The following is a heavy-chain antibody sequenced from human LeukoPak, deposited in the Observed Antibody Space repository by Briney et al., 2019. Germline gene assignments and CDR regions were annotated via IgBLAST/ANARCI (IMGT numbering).Heavy chain of an antibody. J-gene: IGHJ4*02. Sequence: SETLSLTCTVSGGSIRSSSYYWGWIHQPPGKGLEWIGTIYNGGATYYNPSLKSRVTISVDMSRNQFSLKLTSVTATDTAVYYCAPTLRMTAVGSGGYFDYWGQGTLVTVSS. CDR1: GGSIRSSSYY. V-gene: IGHV4-39*01. CDR3: APTLRMTAVGSGGYFDY. D-gene: IGHD4-23*01. CDR2: IYNGGAT.